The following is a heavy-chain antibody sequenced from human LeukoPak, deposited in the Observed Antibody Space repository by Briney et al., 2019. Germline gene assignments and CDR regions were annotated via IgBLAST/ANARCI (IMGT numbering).Heavy chain of an antibody. Sequence: SVKGRVTISRDNAKNSLYLQMNSLRAEDTALYYCARDPGFGSGWPVWGQGTRVTVSS. J-gene: IGHJ4*02. CDR3: ARDPGFGSGWPV. V-gene: IGHV3-11*06. D-gene: IGHD6-19*01.